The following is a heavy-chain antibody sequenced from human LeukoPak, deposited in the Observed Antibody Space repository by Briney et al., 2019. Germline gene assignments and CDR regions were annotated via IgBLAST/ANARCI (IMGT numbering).Heavy chain of an antibody. CDR3: ARVRSSGWYVGTPFDY. CDR1: GFTFDDYG. J-gene: IGHJ4*02. V-gene: IGHV3-20*04. Sequence: PGGSLRLSCAASGFTFDDYGMSWVRQAPGKGLEWVSGINWNGGSTGYADSVKGRFTISRDNAKNSLYLQMNSLRAEDTALYYCARVRSSGWYVGTPFDYWGQGTLVTVSS. CDR2: INWNGGST. D-gene: IGHD6-19*01.